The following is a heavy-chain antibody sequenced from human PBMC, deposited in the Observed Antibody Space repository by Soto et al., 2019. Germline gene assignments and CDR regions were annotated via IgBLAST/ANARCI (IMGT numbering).Heavy chain of an antibody. J-gene: IGHJ6*02. V-gene: IGHV4-59*01. CDR2: IYYSGST. Sequence: SETLSLTCTASGGSISSYYWSWIRQPPWKGLEWIGYIYYSGSTNYNPSLKSQVTISVDTSKNQFSLKLSSVTAADTAVYYCARDQRRYYDFWSGYYYYGMDVWGQGTTVTVSS. D-gene: IGHD3-3*01. CDR3: ARDQRRYYDFWSGYYYYGMDV. CDR1: GGSISSYY.